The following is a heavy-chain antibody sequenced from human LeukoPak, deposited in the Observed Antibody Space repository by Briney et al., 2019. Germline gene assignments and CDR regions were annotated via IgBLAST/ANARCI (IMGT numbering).Heavy chain of an antibody. J-gene: IGHJ3*02. V-gene: IGHV4-59*01. CDR2: IYYSGST. CDR3: ARDNGFGELFAEPHAFDI. Sequence: SETLSHTCTVSGGSISSYYWSWIRQPPGKGLEWIGYIYYSGSTNYNPSLKGRVTISVDTSKNQFSLKLSSVTAADTAVYYCARDNGFGELFAEPHAFDIWGRGTMVTVSS. CDR1: GGSISSYY. D-gene: IGHD3-10*01.